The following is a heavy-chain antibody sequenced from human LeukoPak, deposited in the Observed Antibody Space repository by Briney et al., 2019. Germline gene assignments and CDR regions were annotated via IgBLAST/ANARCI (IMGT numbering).Heavy chain of an antibody. V-gene: IGHV1-69*05. Sequence: GASVKVSCKASGGTFSSYAISWVRQAPGQGLEWMGGIIPIFGTANYAQKFQGRVTMTRNTSISTAYMELSSLRSEDTAVYYCARGKVQWLVTHNWFDPWGQGTLVTVSS. CDR2: IIPIFGTA. J-gene: IGHJ5*02. CDR1: GGTFSSYA. D-gene: IGHD6-19*01. CDR3: ARGKVQWLVTHNWFDP.